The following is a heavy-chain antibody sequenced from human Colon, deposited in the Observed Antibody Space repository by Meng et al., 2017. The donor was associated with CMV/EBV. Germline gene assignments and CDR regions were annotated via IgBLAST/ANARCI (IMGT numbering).Heavy chain of an antibody. CDR3: ARIFGHAAGHYYHALDV. D-gene: IGHD3-3*01. V-gene: IGHV3-23*01. CDR1: DFTFRNYA. CDR2: ISDSGDRT. Sequence: GESLKISCAASDFTFRNYAMTWVRRAPGRGLEAVSSISDSGDRTYYEDSVRGRFTISRDNSKDTLYLQMNSLRAEDTAIYYCARIFGHAAGHYYHALDVWGQGTLVTVSS. J-gene: IGHJ4*02.